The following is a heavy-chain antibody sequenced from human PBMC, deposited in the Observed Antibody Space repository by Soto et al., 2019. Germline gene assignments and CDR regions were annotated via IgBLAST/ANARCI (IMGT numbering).Heavy chain of an antibody. D-gene: IGHD4-17*01. V-gene: IGHV4-34*01. CDR1: GGSFSGYY. J-gene: IGHJ6*03. CDR3: ARGLGATVTTYYYYMDV. CDR2: INHSGST. Sequence: SETLSLTCAVYGGSFSGYYWSWIRQPPGKGLEWIGEINHSGSTNYNPSLKSRVTISVDTSKNQFSLKLSSVTAADTAVYYCARGLGATVTTYYYYMDVWGKGTTVTVSS.